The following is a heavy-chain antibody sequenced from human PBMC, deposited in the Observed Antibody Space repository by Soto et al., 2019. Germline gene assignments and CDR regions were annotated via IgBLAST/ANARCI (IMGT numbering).Heavy chain of an antibody. D-gene: IGHD3-3*01. CDR3: TRVRDFWISGPNFDY. V-gene: IGHV3-49*03. CDR2: IRSKAYGGTT. Sequence: GGSLRLSCTASGFTFGDYAMSWFRQAPGKGLEWVGFIRSKAYGGTTEYAASVKGRFTISRDDSRSIAYLQMNSLKTEDTAVYYCTRVRDFWISGPNFDYWGQGTLVTVSS. J-gene: IGHJ4*02. CDR1: GFTFGDYA.